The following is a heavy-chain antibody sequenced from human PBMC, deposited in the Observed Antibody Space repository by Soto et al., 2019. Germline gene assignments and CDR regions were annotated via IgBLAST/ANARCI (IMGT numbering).Heavy chain of an antibody. CDR2: INPSGGST. J-gene: IGHJ5*02. CDR1: GYTFTSYY. CDR3: ARAVLDTILWGWFDP. Sequence: ASVKVSCKASGYTFTSYYMHWVRQAPGQGLEWMGIINPSGGSTSYAQKFQGRVTMTRDTSTSTVYMELSSLRSEDTAVYYCARAVLDTILWGWFDPWGQGTLVTVSS. V-gene: IGHV1-46*03. D-gene: IGHD3-3*01.